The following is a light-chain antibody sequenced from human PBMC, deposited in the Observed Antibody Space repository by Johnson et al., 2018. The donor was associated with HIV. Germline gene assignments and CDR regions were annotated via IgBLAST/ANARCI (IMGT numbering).Light chain of an antibody. CDR1: SYNIGNNY. V-gene: IGLV1-51*01. J-gene: IGLJ1*01. Sequence: QAVLTQPPSVSAAPGQKVTISCSGSSYNIGNNYVSWYQQLPGTAPKLLIYDNNKRPSGIPDRFSGSKSGTSATLGITGLQTGDEADYYCGTWDSILSALYVFGTGTKVTVL. CDR3: GTWDSILSALYV. CDR2: DNN.